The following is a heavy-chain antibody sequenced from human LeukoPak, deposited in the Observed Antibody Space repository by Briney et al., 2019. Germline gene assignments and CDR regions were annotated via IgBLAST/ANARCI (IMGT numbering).Heavy chain of an antibody. CDR1: GYTLTELS. CDR2: FDPEDGET. CDR3: ATSIVGPTTDAFDI. V-gene: IGHV1-24*01. J-gene: IGHJ3*02. D-gene: IGHD1-26*01. Sequence: ASVKVSCKVSGYTLTELSMHWVRQAPGNGLEWMGGFDPEDGETIYAQKFQGRVTMTEDTSTDTAYMELSSLRSEDTAVYYFATSIVGPTTDAFDIWGQGTMVTVSS.